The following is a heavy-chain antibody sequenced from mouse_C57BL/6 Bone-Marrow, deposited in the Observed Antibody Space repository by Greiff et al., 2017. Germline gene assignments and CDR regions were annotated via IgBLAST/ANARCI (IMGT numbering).Heavy chain of an antibody. V-gene: IGHV14-2*01. CDR2: IEPEGGET. CDR1: GFNIKDYY. J-gene: IGHJ4*01. D-gene: IGHD1-1*01. Sequence: EVQLQQSGAELVKPGASVKLSCTASGFNIKDYYMHWVKQRPEQGLEWIGRIEPEGGETKYASKFQGKATITADTSSNTAYLQLSSLTSEDTAVYYCARGSVYGSSLDAMDYGGQGTSVTVSS. CDR3: ARGSVYGSSLDAMDY.